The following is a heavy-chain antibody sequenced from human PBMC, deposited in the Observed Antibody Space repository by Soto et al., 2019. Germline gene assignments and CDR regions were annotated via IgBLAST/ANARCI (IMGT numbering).Heavy chain of an antibody. D-gene: IGHD6-13*01. Sequence: EVQLVESGGGLVKPGGSLRLSCAASGFTFSNAWMNWVRQAPGKGLEWVGRIKSKTDGRTTDYAAPVKGRFTISRDDSKNTLYLQMNSLKTEDTAVYYCTTTGWAAAWGYWGQGTLVTVSS. V-gene: IGHV3-15*07. J-gene: IGHJ4*02. CDR1: GFTFSNAW. CDR3: TTTGWAAAWGY. CDR2: IKSKTDGRTT.